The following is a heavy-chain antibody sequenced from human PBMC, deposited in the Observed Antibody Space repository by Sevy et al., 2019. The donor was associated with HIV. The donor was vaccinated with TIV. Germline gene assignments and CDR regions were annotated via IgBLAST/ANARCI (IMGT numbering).Heavy chain of an antibody. Sequence: ASVKVSCKTSGYTFSSHDINWVRQAPGQGLEWMGWMNPNNGNTGYVQKFQDRVTMTRDSSIAKAYTELRGLTSDDTAVYYCARDPSGNYLTPHYRDYYGLDVWGQGTAVTVSS. CDR2: MNPNNGNT. CDR1: GYTFSSHD. D-gene: IGHD1-7*01. J-gene: IGHJ6*02. V-gene: IGHV1-8*01. CDR3: ARDPSGNYLTPHYRDYYGLDV.